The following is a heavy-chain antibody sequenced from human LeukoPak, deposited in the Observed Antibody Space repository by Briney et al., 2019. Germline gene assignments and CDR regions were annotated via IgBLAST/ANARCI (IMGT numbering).Heavy chain of an antibody. CDR1: GGSFSGYY. CDR2: INHSGST. CDR3: ARGRSYYYYGMDV. J-gene: IGHJ6*02. Sequence: SETLSLTCAVYGGSFSGYYWSWIRQPPGKGLEWIGEINHSGSTNYNPSLKSRVTISVDTSKNQFFLKLSSVTAADTAVYYCARGRSYYYYGMDVWGQGTTVTVSS. V-gene: IGHV4-34*01.